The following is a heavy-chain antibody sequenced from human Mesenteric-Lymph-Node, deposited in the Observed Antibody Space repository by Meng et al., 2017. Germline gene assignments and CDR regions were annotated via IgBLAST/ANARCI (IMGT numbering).Heavy chain of an antibody. Sequence: GGSLRLSCAASGFTFSSYWMSWVRQAPGKGLEWVANIKQDGSEKYYVDSVKGRFTISRDNAKNSLYLQMNSLRAEDTAVYYCARRIAAWGWYYFDYWGQGTLVTVSS. CDR1: GFTFSSYW. CDR3: ARRIAAWGWYYFDY. V-gene: IGHV3-7*01. CDR2: IKQDGSEK. D-gene: IGHD6-6*01. J-gene: IGHJ4*02.